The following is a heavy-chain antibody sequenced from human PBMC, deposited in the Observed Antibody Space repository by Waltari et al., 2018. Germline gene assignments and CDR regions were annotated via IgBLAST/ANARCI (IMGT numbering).Heavy chain of an antibody. Sequence: QLQLQESGPGLVKPSETLSLTCTVSGGSLSSESYHWGWIRQPPGKGLEWIGIISYSGSTYYNPSLKSRVTISVDTSKNQFSLKLSSVTAADTAVYYCARLSYHIVTGYGWFDPWGLGTLVTVSS. CDR1: GGSLSSESYH. J-gene: IGHJ5*02. CDR2: ISYSGST. V-gene: IGHV4-39*01. D-gene: IGHD3-9*01. CDR3: ARLSYHIVTGYGWFDP.